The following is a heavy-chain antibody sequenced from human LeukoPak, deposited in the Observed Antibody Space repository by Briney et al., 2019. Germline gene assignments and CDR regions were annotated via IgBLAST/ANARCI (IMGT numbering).Heavy chain of an antibody. J-gene: IGHJ4*02. CDR3: AREAGAPARYYFDY. V-gene: IGHV1-69*13. D-gene: IGHD1-26*01. Sequence: SVKVSCNASGGTFSSYAINWMRQAPGQGLEWMGGITPILGTTNYAQKFQGRVTITADESTSTAYMELTSLRSEDTAVYYCAREAGAPARYYFDYWGQGTLVTVSS. CDR2: ITPILGTT. CDR1: GGTFSSYA.